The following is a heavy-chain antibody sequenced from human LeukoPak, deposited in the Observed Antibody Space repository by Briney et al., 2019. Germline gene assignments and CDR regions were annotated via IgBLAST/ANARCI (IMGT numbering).Heavy chain of an antibody. CDR1: GFTFSSYA. CDR3: ARDVKPYYYDSSGSFDAFDI. Sequence: PGGSLRLSCAASGFTFSSYALSWVRQAPGKGLEWVSAITHNGGGTYYADSVKGRFTISRDNSKTTLYLQMNSLRAEDTAVYYCARDVKPYYYDSSGSFDAFDIWGQGTMVTVSS. CDR2: ITHNGGGT. V-gene: IGHV3-23*01. J-gene: IGHJ3*02. D-gene: IGHD3-22*01.